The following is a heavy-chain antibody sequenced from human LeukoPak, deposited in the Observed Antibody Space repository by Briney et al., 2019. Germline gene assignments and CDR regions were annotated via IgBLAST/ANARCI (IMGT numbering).Heavy chain of an antibody. CDR2: INHSGST. V-gene: IGHV4-34*01. Sequence: PSETLSLTCAVYGGSFSGYYWSWIRQPPGKGLEWIGEINHSGSTNYNPSLKSRVTISVDTSKNPFSLKLSSVTAADTAVYYCARTNVTIFGVVAFDYWGQGTLVTVSS. J-gene: IGHJ4*02. D-gene: IGHD3-3*01. CDR1: GGSFSGYY. CDR3: ARTNVTIFGVVAFDY.